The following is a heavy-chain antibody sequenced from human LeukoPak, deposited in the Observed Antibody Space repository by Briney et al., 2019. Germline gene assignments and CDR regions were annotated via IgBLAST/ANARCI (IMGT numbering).Heavy chain of an antibody. CDR2: ISYDGSNK. V-gene: IGHV3-30*03. J-gene: IGHJ4*02. CDR3: ARGEYYSDTSSYFDY. Sequence: PGGSLRLSCAASGFTFSSYGMNWVRQAPGKGLEWVAVISYDGSNKYYADSVKGRFTISRDNSKNTLFVQMSSLRAEDTAVYYCARGEYYSDTSSYFDYWGKGTLVTVSS. CDR1: GFTFSSYG. D-gene: IGHD3-22*01.